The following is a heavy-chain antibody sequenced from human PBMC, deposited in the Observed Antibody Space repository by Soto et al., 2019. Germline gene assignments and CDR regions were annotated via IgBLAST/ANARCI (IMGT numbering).Heavy chain of an antibody. V-gene: IGHV3-30*18. D-gene: IGHD3-10*01. CDR2: ISNDGSNE. CDR1: GFTFRWFG. CDR3: AKGEVRGIIPSYFDD. J-gene: IGHJ4*02. Sequence: GGSLRLSCAGSGFTFRWFGMNWVRQAPGKGLEWVARISNDGSNEYYVDSVKGRFTISRDNSKNTLYLQMDSLRAEDTAVYYCAKGEVRGIIPSYFDDWGLGTLVTVSS.